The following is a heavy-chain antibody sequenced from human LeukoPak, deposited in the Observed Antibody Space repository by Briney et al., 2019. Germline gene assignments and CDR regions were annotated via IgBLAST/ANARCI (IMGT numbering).Heavy chain of an antibody. D-gene: IGHD3-10*01. J-gene: IGHJ6*03. Sequence: ASVKVSCKASGYTFTSYYMHWVRQAPGQGLEWIGIINPSGGSTSYAQKFQGRVTMTRDTSTSTVYMELSSLRSEDTAVYYCARNPRVLWPPGDYYYYMDVWGKGTTVTVSS. CDR1: GYTFTSYY. V-gene: IGHV1-46*01. CDR3: ARNPRVLWPPGDYYYYMDV. CDR2: INPSGGST.